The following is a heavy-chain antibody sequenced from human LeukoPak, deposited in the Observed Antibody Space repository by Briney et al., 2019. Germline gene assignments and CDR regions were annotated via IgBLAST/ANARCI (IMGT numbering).Heavy chain of an antibody. D-gene: IGHD4-17*01. CDR2: IFHSGST. V-gene: IGHV4-4*02. CDR1: GGSISSNNW. Sequence: SGTLSPTCAVSGGSISSNNWWSWVRQPPGKGLEWIGEIFHSGSTNYNPSLKSRVTISVDTSKNEFSLKLTSVTAADTAVYYCARDSSTVTPPLPDAFDIWGQGTMVTVSS. CDR3: ARDSSTVTPPLPDAFDI. J-gene: IGHJ3*02.